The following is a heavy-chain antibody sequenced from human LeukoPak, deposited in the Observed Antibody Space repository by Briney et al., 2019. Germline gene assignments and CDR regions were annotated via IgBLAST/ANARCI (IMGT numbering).Heavy chain of an antibody. CDR2: INPNSGGT. Sequence: ASVKVSCKASGYTFTGYYMHWVRQAPGQGLEWMGWINPNSGGTNYAQKFQGRVTMTRDTSISTAYMELSRLRSDDTAVYYCASVPVVRGVTPFDYWGQGTLVTVSS. D-gene: IGHD3-10*01. V-gene: IGHV1-2*02. J-gene: IGHJ4*02. CDR3: ASVPVVRGVTPFDY. CDR1: GYTFTGYY.